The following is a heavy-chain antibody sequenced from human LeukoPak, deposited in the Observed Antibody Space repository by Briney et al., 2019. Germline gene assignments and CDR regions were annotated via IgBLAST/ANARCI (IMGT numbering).Heavy chain of an antibody. Sequence: ASAKVSCKASGGTFSTSAINWVRQAPGQGLEWMGRIIPVLGIRDYAQNLQGRVTITADKSTNTAYMEMSSLRSDDTAMYYCARGSPARFYFDLWGQGTLVTVSS. D-gene: IGHD6-6*01. V-gene: IGHV1-69*04. J-gene: IGHJ4*02. CDR3: ARGSPARFYFDL. CDR1: GGTFSTSA. CDR2: IIPVLGIR.